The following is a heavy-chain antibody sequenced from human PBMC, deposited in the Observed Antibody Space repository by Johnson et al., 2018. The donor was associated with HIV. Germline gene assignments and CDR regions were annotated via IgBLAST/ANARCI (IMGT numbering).Heavy chain of an antibody. Sequence: LLVESGGGLVQPGRSLRLSCAASGFTFDDYAMHWVRQAPGKGLEWVSGISWISGSIGYADSVKGRFTISRDNAKNSLYLQMNSLRAEDTALYYCANGGIAARPGAFDIWGQGTMVTVSS. J-gene: IGHJ3*02. CDR1: GFTFDDYA. CDR2: ISWISGSI. V-gene: IGHV3-9*01. D-gene: IGHD6-6*01. CDR3: ANGGIAARPGAFDI.